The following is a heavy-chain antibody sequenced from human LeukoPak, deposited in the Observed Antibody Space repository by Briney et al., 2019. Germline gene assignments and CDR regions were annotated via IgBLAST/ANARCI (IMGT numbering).Heavy chain of an antibody. V-gene: IGHV3-66*01. CDR1: GFTVSSNY. D-gene: IGHD2-21*02. Sequence: GGSLRLSCAASGFTVSSNYMSWVRQAPGKGLEWVSVIYSGGSTYYADSVKGRFTISRDNSKNTLYLQMNSLRAEDTAVYYCASNAIVVVTSRFYYGMDVWGQGTTVTVSS. J-gene: IGHJ6*02. CDR2: IYSGGST. CDR3: ASNAIVVVTSRFYYGMDV.